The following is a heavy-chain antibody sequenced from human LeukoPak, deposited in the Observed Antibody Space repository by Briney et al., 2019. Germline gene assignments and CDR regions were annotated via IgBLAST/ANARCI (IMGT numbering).Heavy chain of an antibody. Sequence: ASVKVSCKASGYTFTGYYMHWVRQAPGQGLAWMGWINPNSGGTNYAQKFQGRVTMTRDTSISTAYMELSRLRSDDTAVYYCARGQSPVDIVATPDFDYWGQGTLVAVSS. CDR1: GYTFTGYY. J-gene: IGHJ4*02. CDR3: ARGQSPVDIVATPDFDY. V-gene: IGHV1-2*02. D-gene: IGHD5-12*01. CDR2: INPNSGGT.